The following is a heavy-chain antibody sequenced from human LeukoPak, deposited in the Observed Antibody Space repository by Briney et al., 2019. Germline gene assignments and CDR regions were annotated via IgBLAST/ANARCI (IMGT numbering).Heavy chain of an antibody. CDR2: IRSKAYGGTT. Sequence: KPGRSLRLSCTASGFTFGDYAMSWFRQAPGKGLEWVGFIRSKAYGGTTEYDASVKGRFTISRDDSKSIAYLQMNSLKTEDTAVYYCTRDKQYYDYVWGSYRSYYFDYWGQGTLVTVSS. D-gene: IGHD3-16*02. J-gene: IGHJ4*02. CDR3: TRDKQYYDYVWGSYRSYYFDY. CDR1: GFTFGDYA. V-gene: IGHV3-49*05.